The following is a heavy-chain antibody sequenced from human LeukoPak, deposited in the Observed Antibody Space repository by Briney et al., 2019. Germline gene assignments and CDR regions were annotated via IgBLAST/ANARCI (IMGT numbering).Heavy chain of an antibody. D-gene: IGHD3-22*01. V-gene: IGHV3-30*02. CDR2: IRYDGSNK. CDR1: GFTFSSYG. Sequence: PGGSLRLSCAASGFTFSSYGMHWVRQAPGKGLEWVAFIRYDGSNKYYADSVKGRFTIYRDNSKNTLYLQMHSLRAEDTAVYYCAKRGLSRSSGYYYDYWGQGPLVTVSS. CDR3: AKRGLSRSSGYYYDY. J-gene: IGHJ4*02.